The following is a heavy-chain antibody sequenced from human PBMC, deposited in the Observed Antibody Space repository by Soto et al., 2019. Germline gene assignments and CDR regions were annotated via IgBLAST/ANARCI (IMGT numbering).Heavy chain of an antibody. Sequence: KTSETLSLTCSVSGASIRSYYWHWIRQPPGKGLEWIGYVYTSDYTRYSSSLKSRVTISVDTSKSQFYLRLNSVTAADTAVYYCASSAGHRGDFFYCNCMEVWGQGTRVAVSS. CDR3: ASSAGHRGDFFYCNCMEV. J-gene: IGHJ6*02. V-gene: IGHV4-4*08. CDR2: VYTSDYT. D-gene: IGHD3-10*01. CDR1: GASIRSYY.